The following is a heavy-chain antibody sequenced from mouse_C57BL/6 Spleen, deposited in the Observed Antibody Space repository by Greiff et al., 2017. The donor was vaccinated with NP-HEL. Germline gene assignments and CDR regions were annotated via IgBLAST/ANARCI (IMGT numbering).Heavy chain of an antibody. V-gene: IGHV1-26*01. CDR1: GYTFTDYY. J-gene: IGHJ1*03. CDR3: ASHYYGPYFDV. Sequence: EVQLQQSGPELVKPGASVKISCKASGYTFTDYYMNWVKQSHGKSLEWIGDINPNNGGTSYNQKFKGKATLTVDKSSSTAYMELRSLTSEDSAVYYCASHYYGPYFDVWGTGTTVTVSS. D-gene: IGHD1-1*01. CDR2: INPNNGGT.